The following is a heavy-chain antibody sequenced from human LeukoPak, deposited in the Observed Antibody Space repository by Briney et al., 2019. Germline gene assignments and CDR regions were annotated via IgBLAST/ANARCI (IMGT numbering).Heavy chain of an antibody. CDR2: ISSSSSYI. D-gene: IGHD6-19*01. CDR3: ARRSSGWYPYAFDI. Sequence: GGSLRLSCAASGFTFSSYSMNWVRQAPGKGLEWVSSISSSSSYIYYADSVKGRFTISRDNAKNSLYLQMNSLRAEDTAVYYCARRSSGWYPYAFDIWGQGTMVTVSS. J-gene: IGHJ3*02. V-gene: IGHV3-21*01. CDR1: GFTFSSYS.